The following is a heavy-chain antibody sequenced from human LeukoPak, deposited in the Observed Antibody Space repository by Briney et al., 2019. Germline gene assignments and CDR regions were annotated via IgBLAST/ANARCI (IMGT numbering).Heavy chain of an antibody. CDR1: GFTFGDYA. J-gene: IGHJ3*02. CDR3: TRDKVTVTTGDTNAFDI. Sequence: GGSLRLSCTASGFTFGDYALSWVRQAPGKGLEWVGFIKSKAYGGTTKYAASVEGRFTITRDDSQSIAHLQMNGLVIEDTAVYYCTRDKVTVTTGDTNAFDIWGQGTMVTVSS. V-gene: IGHV3-49*04. D-gene: IGHD4-17*01. CDR2: IKSKAYGGTT.